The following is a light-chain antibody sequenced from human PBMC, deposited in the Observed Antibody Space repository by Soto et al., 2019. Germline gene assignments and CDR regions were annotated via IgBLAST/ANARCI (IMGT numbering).Light chain of an antibody. CDR2: KAS. Sequence: DIQMTQSPSTLSASVGDRVTITCRASQSIGTWLAWYQQKPGKAPKVLIHKASSLESGVPSRFSGSGSGTEFTRPISSLQPDDFATYYCQQYNIYPYTFGQGTKVEIK. CDR1: QSIGTW. J-gene: IGKJ2*01. V-gene: IGKV1-5*03. CDR3: QQYNIYPYT.